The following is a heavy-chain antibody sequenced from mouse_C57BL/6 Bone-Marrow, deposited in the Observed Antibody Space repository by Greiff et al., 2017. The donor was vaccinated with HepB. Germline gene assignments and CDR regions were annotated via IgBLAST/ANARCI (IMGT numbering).Heavy chain of an antibody. CDR2: INPNNGGT. CDR1: GYTFTDYN. CDR3: ARLGGNYSMDY. Sequence: VQLKESGPELVKPGASVKIPCKASGYTFTDYNMDWVKQSHGKSLEWFGDINPNNGGTIYNQKFKGKATLTVDKSSSTAYMELRSLTSEDTAVYYCARLGGNYSMDYWGQGTSVTVSS. V-gene: IGHV1-18*01. J-gene: IGHJ4*01. D-gene: IGHD2-1*01.